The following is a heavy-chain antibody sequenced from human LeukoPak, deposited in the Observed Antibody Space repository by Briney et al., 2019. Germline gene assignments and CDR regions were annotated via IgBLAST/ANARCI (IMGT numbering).Heavy chain of an antibody. D-gene: IGHD3-10*01. Sequence: ASVKVSCKASRYTFTSYGISWVRQAPGQGLEWMGWISAYNGNTNYAQKLQGRVTMTTDTSTSTAYMELRSLRSDDTAVYYCARELHEYYYGSGSGYWGQGTLVTVSS. CDR1: RYTFTSYG. J-gene: IGHJ4*02. V-gene: IGHV1-18*01. CDR3: ARELHEYYYGSGSGY. CDR2: ISAYNGNT.